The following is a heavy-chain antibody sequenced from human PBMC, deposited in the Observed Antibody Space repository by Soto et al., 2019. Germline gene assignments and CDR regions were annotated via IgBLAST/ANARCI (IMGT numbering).Heavy chain of an antibody. D-gene: IGHD1-20*01. V-gene: IGHV3-23*01. CDR3: AKGGDNWYFDY. J-gene: IGHJ4*02. Sequence: EVQLLESGGGLVQPAGSLTLSCAASGFSFSSYPMNWFRQAPGKGLESVAVIMGTGGKTYYADSVQGRFTISRDDSKSTVFLQMNSLRADDTATYYCAKGGDNWYFDYRGQGTLVTVTS. CDR2: IMGTGGKT. CDR1: GFSFSSYP.